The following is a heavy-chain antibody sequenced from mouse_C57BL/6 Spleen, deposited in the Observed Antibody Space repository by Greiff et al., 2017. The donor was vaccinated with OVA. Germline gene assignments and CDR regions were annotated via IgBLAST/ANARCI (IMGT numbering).Heavy chain of an antibody. D-gene: IGHD3-1*01. J-gene: IGHJ2*01. CDR1: GYTFTSYW. CDR3: ARRGYSSYYFDY. CDR2: IYPSDSET. V-gene: IGHV1-61*01. Sequence: VQLQQPGAELVRPGSSVKLSCKASGYTFTSYWMDWVKQRPGQGLEWIGNIYPSDSETHYNQKFKDKATLTVDKSSSTAYMQLSSLTSEDSAVYYCARRGYSSYYFDYWGQGTTLTVSS.